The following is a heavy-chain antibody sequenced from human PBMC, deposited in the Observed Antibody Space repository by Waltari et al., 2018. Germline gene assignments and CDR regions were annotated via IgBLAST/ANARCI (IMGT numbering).Heavy chain of an antibody. CDR3: ANLRRVLQTPDF. CDR2: IIPNLGIA. J-gene: IGHJ4*02. V-gene: IGHV1-69*02. CDR1: AVTVSSYT. Sequence: HVQLVQSGAAVEKPGSSVKVSCQASAVTVSSYTISWVRQAPGQGLEWMGRIIPNLGIANYAQKFQGRVTITADKSTSTAYMELSSLRSEATAVYYCANLRRVLQTPDFWGQGTLVTVSS.